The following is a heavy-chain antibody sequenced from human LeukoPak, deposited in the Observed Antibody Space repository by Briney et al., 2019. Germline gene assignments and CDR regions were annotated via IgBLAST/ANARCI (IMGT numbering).Heavy chain of an antibody. CDR3: AKDLKAQYYYDSSGYSSLFDY. D-gene: IGHD3-22*01. V-gene: IGHV3-23*01. J-gene: IGHJ4*02. Sequence: GGSLRLSCAASGFTFSSYAMSWVRQAPGKGLEWVSAISDSGGSTYYADSVKGRFTISRDNSKNTLYLQMNSLRAEDTAVYYCAKDLKAQYYYDSSGYSSLFDYWGQGTLVTVSS. CDR2: ISDSGGST. CDR1: GFTFSSYA.